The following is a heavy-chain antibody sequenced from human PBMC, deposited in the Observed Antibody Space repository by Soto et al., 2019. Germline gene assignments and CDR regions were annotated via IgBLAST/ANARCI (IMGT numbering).Heavy chain of an antibody. CDR1: GFPFSIYG. J-gene: IGHJ4*02. CDR3: AKDGGAGDSSGPWGHDY. D-gene: IGHD3-22*01. Sequence: QSGGSLRLSCAASGFPFSIYGMHLVRQSPGKGLEWVAVISYDGSNKYYADSVKGRFTISRDNSKNTLYLQMNSLRAEDTAVYYCAKDGGAGDSSGPWGHDYSGQGTLVTVSS. CDR2: ISYDGSNK. V-gene: IGHV3-30*18.